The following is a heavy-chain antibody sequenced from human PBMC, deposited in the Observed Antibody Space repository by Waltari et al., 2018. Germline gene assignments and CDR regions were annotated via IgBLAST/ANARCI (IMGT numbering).Heavy chain of an antibody. D-gene: IGHD1-26*01. CDR2: RNPNRCNT. CDR1: GYTFTSYD. V-gene: IGHV1-8*01. CDR3: AREAAGATPFDY. Sequence: QVQLVQSGAEVKKPGASVKVSCKASGYTFTSYDINWVRQATGQGLEWMGWRNPNRCNTGYAQKFQGRVTMTRNTSISTAYMELSSLRSEDTAVYYCAREAAGATPFDYWGQGTLVTVSS. J-gene: IGHJ4*02.